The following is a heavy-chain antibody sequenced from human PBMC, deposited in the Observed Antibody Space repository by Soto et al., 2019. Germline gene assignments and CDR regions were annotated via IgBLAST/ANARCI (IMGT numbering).Heavy chain of an antibody. V-gene: IGHV1-69*02. CDR2: IIPILGIA. CDR3: ASTSYSSGLYYYYYMDV. CDR1: GGTFSSYT. Sequence: GASVKVSCKASGGTFSSYTISWVRQAPGQGLEWMGRIIPILGIANYAQKFQGRVTITADKSTSTAYMELSSLRSEDTAVYYCASTSYSSGLYYYYYMDVWGKGTTVTVSS. J-gene: IGHJ6*03. D-gene: IGHD6-19*01.